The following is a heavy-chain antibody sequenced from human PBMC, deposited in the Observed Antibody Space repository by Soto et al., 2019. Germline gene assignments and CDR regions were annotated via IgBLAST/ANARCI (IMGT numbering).Heavy chain of an antibody. D-gene: IGHD4-17*01. CDR3: ARGMSNDYGDVYDCQH. J-gene: IGHJ1*01. CDR2: IYYSGST. Sequence: QVQLQESGPGLVKPSQTLSLTCTVSGGSISSGGYYWSWIRQHPGKGLEWIGYIYYSGSTYYNPSLTSRVTISVDTSKNQFSLKLGSVTAADTAVYYCARGMSNDYGDVYDCQHWGQGTLVTVSS. V-gene: IGHV4-31*03. CDR1: GGSISSGGYY.